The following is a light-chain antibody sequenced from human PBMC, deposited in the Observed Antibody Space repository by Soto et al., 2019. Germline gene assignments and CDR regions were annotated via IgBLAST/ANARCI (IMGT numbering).Light chain of an antibody. CDR1: QSVTSSY. V-gene: IGKV3-20*01. J-gene: IGKJ1*01. Sequence: EIVLTQSPGTLSLSPGERATLSCRASQSVTSSYLAWYQQKPGQAPRLLIYGASNRATGIPDRFSGSGSGTDFTLTISGLEPEECAVYYCQQYGSSPGTFGQGTKVEIK. CDR3: QQYGSSPGT. CDR2: GAS.